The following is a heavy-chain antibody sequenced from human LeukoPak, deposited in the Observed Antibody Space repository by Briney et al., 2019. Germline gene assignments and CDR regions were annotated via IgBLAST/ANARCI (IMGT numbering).Heavy chain of an antibody. CDR2: MNPNSGNT. V-gene: IGHV1-8*01. CDR1: GYTFTSYD. Sequence: ASVKVSCKASGYTFTSYDINWVRQATGQGLEWMGWMNPNSGNTGYAQKFQGRVTMTRNTSISTAYMELSSLRSEDTAVYYCLASTYYYDSSGYYYDDYWGQGTLVTVSS. CDR3: LASTYYYDSSGYYYDDY. J-gene: IGHJ4*02. D-gene: IGHD3-22*01.